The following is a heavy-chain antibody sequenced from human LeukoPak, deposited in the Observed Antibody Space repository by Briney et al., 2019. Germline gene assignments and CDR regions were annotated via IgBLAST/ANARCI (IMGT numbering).Heavy chain of an antibody. Sequence: ASVKVSCKASGYTFASYAMHWVRQAPGQRLEWMGWINAGNGNTKYSQKFQGRVTITRDTSASTAYMELSSLRSEDTAVYYCARDYYASEGWFDPWGQGTLVTVSS. V-gene: IGHV1-3*01. CDR3: ARDYYASEGWFDP. CDR1: GYTFASYA. CDR2: INAGNGNT. D-gene: IGHD3-22*01. J-gene: IGHJ5*02.